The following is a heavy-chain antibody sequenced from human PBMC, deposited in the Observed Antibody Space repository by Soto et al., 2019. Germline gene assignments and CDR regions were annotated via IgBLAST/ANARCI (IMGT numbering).Heavy chain of an antibody. CDR2: ISAYNGNT. V-gene: IGHV1-18*01. D-gene: IGHD6-13*01. CDR3: AILKQQLVRVGWFDP. CDR1: GYSFTSYG. J-gene: IGHJ5*02. Sequence: ASVKVSCKASGYSFTSYGISWVRQAPGQGLEWMGWISAYNGNTNYAQKLQGRVTMTTDTSTSTAYMELRSLRSDDTAVYYCAILKQQLVRVGWFDPCGQGTLVIVSS.